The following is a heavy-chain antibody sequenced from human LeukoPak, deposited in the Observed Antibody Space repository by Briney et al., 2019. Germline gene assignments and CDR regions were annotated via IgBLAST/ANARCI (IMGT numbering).Heavy chain of an antibody. J-gene: IGHJ4*02. CDR2: INGDGSTT. CDR3: ARGPPYIVVVTAIGFFDY. V-gene: IGHV3-74*01. Sequence: QPGGSLRLSCAASGFTFSSNWMYWVRQVPGKGLVWVSHINGDGSTTNCADSVKGRFTTSRDNAKSTLYLQMNSLRTEDTAVYYCARGPPYIVVVTAIGFFDYWGQGTLVTVSS. CDR1: GFTFSSNW. D-gene: IGHD2-21*02.